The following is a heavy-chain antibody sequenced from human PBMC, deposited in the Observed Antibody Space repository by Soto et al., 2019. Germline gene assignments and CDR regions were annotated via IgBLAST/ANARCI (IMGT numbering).Heavy chain of an antibody. V-gene: IGHV1-69*06. CDR1: GGTFSSYA. D-gene: IGHD3-9*01. CDR2: IIPIFGTA. Sequence: SVKVSCKASGGTFSSYAISWVRQAPGQELEWMGGIIPIFGTANYAQKFQGRVTITADKSTSTAYMELSSLRSEDTAVYYCASTVRVLRYLDKSEQYYYYYYGMDVWGQGTTVTVSS. J-gene: IGHJ6*02. CDR3: ASTVRVLRYLDKSEQYYYYYYGMDV.